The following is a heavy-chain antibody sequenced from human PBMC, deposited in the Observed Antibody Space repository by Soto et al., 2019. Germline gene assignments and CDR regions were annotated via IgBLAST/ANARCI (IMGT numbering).Heavy chain of an antibody. CDR2: IYYSGNT. D-gene: IGHD2-8*01. J-gene: IGHJ3*02. CDR3: ARSHCTNGVCFRSNDAFDI. CDR1: GGSISSGGDY. Sequence: SETLSLTCTVSGGSISSGGDYWSWIRQHPGKGLEWIGYIYYSGNTYYNPSLKSRVTISVDTSTNQFSLRLSSVTAADTAVYYCARSHCTNGVCFRSNDAFDIWGQGTMVTVSS. V-gene: IGHV4-31*03.